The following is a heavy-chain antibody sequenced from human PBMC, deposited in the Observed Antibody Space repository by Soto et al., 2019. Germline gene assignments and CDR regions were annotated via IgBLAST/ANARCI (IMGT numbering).Heavy chain of an antibody. CDR1: GYTFTDFY. D-gene: IGHD3-22*01. J-gene: IGHJ4*02. V-gene: IGHV1-2*04. CDR2: MNPNSGGT. Sequence: QVQLVQSGAEVKKPGASVKVSCKASGYTFTDFYIHWVRQAPGQGLEWMGWMNPNSGGTNYAQKFQGWVTMTRDTSITAAYREVSRLTSDTALSYCARGERVGSGHYPFDHWGQGTLVTVSS. CDR3: ARGERVGSGHYPFDH.